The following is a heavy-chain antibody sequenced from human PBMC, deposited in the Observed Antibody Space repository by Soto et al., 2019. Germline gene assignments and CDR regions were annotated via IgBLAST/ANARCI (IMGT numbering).Heavy chain of an antibody. CDR2: ISYDGSHK. J-gene: IGHJ1*01. Sequence: QVQLVESGGGVVQSGRSLRLSCAASGFSFVTYAMHWVRQAPGKGLEWVAVISYDGSHKYYADSVKGRFTISRDNSKNTLYLQLGSLRPEDTAVYYCALEGVSGPDYFQHWGQGTLVTVSS. D-gene: IGHD3-10*01. CDR3: ALEGVSGPDYFQH. V-gene: IGHV3-30-3*01. CDR1: GFSFVTYA.